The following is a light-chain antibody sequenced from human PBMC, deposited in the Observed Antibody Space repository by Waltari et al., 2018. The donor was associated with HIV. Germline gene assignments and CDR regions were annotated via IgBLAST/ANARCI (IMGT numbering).Light chain of an antibody. Sequence: QSALTQPRSVSGSPGQSVTISCTGTSSDVGGYTYVSWFQHHPGKAPKLMIYDVTKRPSGVPDRFSCSKSGNTASLTISGLQSEDEADYYCCSYAGSYTLIFGGGTKLTVL. CDR3: CSYAGSYTLI. CDR2: DVT. V-gene: IGLV2-11*01. J-gene: IGLJ2*01. CDR1: SSDVGGYTY.